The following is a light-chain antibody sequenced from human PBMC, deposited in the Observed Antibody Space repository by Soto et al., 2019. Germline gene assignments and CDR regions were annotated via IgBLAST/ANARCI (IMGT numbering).Light chain of an antibody. Sequence: DIQMTQSPSSLSASVGDRVTITCRASQGISNYLARYQQKPGKVPKLLIYAASTLQSGVPSRFSGSGSGTEFTLTISSLQPDDFATYYCQQYNSWWTFGQGTKV. CDR2: AAS. J-gene: IGKJ1*01. V-gene: IGKV1-27*01. CDR1: QGISNY. CDR3: QQYNSWWT.